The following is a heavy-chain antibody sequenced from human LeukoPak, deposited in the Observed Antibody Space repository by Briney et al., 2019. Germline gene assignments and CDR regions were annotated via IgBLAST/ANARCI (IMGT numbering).Heavy chain of an antibody. CDR2: IIPIFGTA. CDR1: GGTFSSYA. CDR3: ARDMFAVHYRGRSGAFDI. V-gene: IGHV1-69*05. Sequence: ASVKVSCKASGGTFSSYAISWVRQAPGQGLEWMGGIIPIFGTANYAQEFQGRVTITTDESTSTAYMELSSLRSEDTAVYYCARDMFAVHYRGRSGAFDIWGQGTMVTVSS. D-gene: IGHD3-10*02. J-gene: IGHJ3*02.